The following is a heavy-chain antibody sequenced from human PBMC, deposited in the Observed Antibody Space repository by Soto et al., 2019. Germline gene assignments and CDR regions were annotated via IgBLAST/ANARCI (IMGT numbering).Heavy chain of an antibody. J-gene: IGHJ6*03. D-gene: IGHD2-15*01. Sequence: EVHLVESGGDLVQPGGSLRLSCAASGFTFSTYSMNWVRLAPGKGLEWISYISSGSTTIYYADTVRGRFTISRDNAKNSRYLQMNSLRAEDTAVYYCAREPYCSGGSCYSFSREYYYYMDVWGKGTTVTVSS. V-gene: IGHV3-48*01. CDR3: AREPYCSGGSCYSFSREYYYYMDV. CDR1: GFTFSTYS. CDR2: ISSGSTTI.